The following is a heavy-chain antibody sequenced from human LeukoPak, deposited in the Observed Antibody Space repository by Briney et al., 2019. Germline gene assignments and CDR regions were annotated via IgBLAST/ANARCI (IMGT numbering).Heavy chain of an antibody. D-gene: IGHD6-13*01. CDR2: IYYSGST. V-gene: IGHV4-59*01. Sequence: NPSETLSLTCTVSGGSISSYYWSWIRQPPGKGLEWIGYIYYSGSTNYNPSLKSRVPISVDTSKNQFSLKLSSVTAADTAVYYCARGGIAAADNWFDPWGQGTLVTVSS. J-gene: IGHJ5*02. CDR3: ARGGIAAADNWFDP. CDR1: GGSISSYY.